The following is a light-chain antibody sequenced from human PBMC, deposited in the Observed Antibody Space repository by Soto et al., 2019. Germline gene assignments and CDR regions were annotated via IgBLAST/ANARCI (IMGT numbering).Light chain of an antibody. CDR1: QSVSSN. CDR3: QHYNNWPFT. V-gene: IGKV3-15*01. Sequence: EIVMTQSPATLSVSPGERATLSCRASQSVSSNLAWYQQKPGQAPTLLIYGASARATGIPARFSGSGSGTEVALTISSLQSEDFAVYYCQHYNNWPFTCGQGTKLEIK. CDR2: GAS. J-gene: IGKJ2*01.